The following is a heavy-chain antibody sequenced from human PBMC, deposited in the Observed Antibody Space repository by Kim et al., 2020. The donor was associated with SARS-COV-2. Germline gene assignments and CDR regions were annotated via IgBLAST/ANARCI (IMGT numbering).Heavy chain of an antibody. CDR3: ARGRIVVVPAAKGVFDY. CDR2: IYYSGST. V-gene: IGHV4-39*07. D-gene: IGHD2-2*01. CDR1: GGSISSSSYY. Sequence: SETLSLTCTVSGGSISSSSYYWGWIRQPPGKGLEWIGSIYYSGSTYYNPSLKSRVTISVDTSKNQFSLKLSSVTAADTAVYYCARGRIVVVPAAKGVFDYWGQGTLVTVSS. J-gene: IGHJ4*02.